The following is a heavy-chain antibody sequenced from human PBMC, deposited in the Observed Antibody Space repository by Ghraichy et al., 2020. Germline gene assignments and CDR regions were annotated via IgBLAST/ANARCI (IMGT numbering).Heavy chain of an antibody. V-gene: IGHV3-23*01. D-gene: IGHD4-17*01. J-gene: IGHJ4*02. CDR3: AKVKTTVATSFEW. CDR2: ISGSGGTT. CDR1: GFDFSAYA. Sequence: LSLTCVGSGFDFSAYALDWVRQAPGKGLEWVSAISGSGGTTFYADSVKGRFTISRDNSKDTLYLQMTGLRVEDTAVYYCAKVKTTVATSFEWWGQGTLLTVS.